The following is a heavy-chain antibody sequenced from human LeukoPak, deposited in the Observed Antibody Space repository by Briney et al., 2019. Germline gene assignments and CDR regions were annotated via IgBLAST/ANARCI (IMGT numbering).Heavy chain of an antibody. Sequence: ASVKVSCKVSGYTLTELSMHWVRPAPGKGLEWMGGFDPEDGETIYAQKFQGRVTMTEDTSTDTAYMELSSLRSEDTAVYYCARSGGYYDSSGYYKHDYWGQGTLVTVSS. CDR3: ARSGGYYDSSGYYKHDY. J-gene: IGHJ4*02. CDR1: GYTLTELS. V-gene: IGHV1-24*01. D-gene: IGHD3-22*01. CDR2: FDPEDGET.